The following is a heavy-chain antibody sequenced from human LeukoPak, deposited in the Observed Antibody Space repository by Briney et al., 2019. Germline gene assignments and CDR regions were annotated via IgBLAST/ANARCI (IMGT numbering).Heavy chain of an antibody. J-gene: IGHJ6*03. V-gene: IGHV4-39*01. CDR3: ARHLSSGRPYYYYYMDV. CDR2: IYYSGST. CDR1: GVSISSRTYY. Sequence: SETLSLTCTVSGVSISSRTYYWGWIRQPPGKGLEWIGTIYYSGSTYYNPSLKSRVTISVDTSKNQFSLKLTSVTAADTAVYYCARHLSSGRPYYYYYMDVWGKGTTVTVSS. D-gene: IGHD3-3*01.